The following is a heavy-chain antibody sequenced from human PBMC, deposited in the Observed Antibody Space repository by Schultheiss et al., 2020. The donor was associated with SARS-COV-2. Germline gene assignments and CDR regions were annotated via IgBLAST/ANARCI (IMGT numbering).Heavy chain of an antibody. CDR1: GGSISSGSYY. J-gene: IGHJ5*02. V-gene: IGHV4-61*02. CDR2: IYTSGST. Sequence: LRLSCTVSGGSISSGSYYWSWIRQPAGKGLEWIGRIYTSGSTNYNPSLKSRVTISVDTSKNQFSLKLSSVTAADTAVYYCARKRRSNYVGWFDPWGQGTLVTVSS. CDR3: ARKRRSNYVGWFDP. D-gene: IGHD4-11*01.